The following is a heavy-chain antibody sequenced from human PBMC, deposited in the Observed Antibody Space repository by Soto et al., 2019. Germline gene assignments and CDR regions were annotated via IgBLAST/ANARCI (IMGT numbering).Heavy chain of an antibody. J-gene: IGHJ4*02. V-gene: IGHV3-30*18. CDR2: ISYDGSNK. CDR3: AKRYCGGDCSTSQHFDY. D-gene: IGHD2-21*02. Sequence: PGGSMRLSCAASGFTFSSYGMHWVRQAPGKGLEWVAVISYDGSNKYYADSVKGRFTISRDNSKNTLYLQMNSLRAEDTAVYYCAKRYCGGDCSTSQHFDYWGQGTLVTVSS. CDR1: GFTFSSYG.